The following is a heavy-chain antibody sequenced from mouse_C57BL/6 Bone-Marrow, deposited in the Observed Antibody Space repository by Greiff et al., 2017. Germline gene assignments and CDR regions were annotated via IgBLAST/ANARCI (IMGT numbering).Heavy chain of an antibody. CDR2: ISSGGSYT. V-gene: IGHV5-6*02. CDR1: GFTFSSYG. J-gene: IGHJ4*01. CDR3: ARRGGGYAMDY. Sequence: EVKLVESGGDLVKPGGSLKLSCAASGFTFSSYGMSWVRQTPDKRLEWVATISSGGSYTYYPDSVKGRFTISRDNAKNTLYLQMSSLKVGDTSMYYCARRGGGYAMDYWGQGTSVTVSS.